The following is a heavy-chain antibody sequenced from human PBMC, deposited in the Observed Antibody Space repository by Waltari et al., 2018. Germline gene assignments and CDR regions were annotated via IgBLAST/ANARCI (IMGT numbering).Heavy chain of an antibody. D-gene: IGHD6-13*01. Sequence: EVQLVESGGGLVQPGGSLSLSWAASGFTCSSYWLSWVRQAPGKGLEWVANIKQDGSEKYYVDSVKGRFTISRDNAKNSLYLQMNSLRAEDTAVYYCARDWGSGYSSSWGQGTLVTVSS. CDR1: GFTCSSYW. V-gene: IGHV3-7*01. CDR2: IKQDGSEK. J-gene: IGHJ4*02. CDR3: ARDWGSGYSSS.